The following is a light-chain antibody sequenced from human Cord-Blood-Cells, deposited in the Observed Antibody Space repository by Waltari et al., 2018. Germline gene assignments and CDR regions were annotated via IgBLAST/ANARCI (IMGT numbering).Light chain of an antibody. Sequence: DIQMTQSPSSLSASVGDRVTITCRASQSISSYLNWYQQKPGKAPKLLIYAASSLQSGLPSTFRCSGSGTDFTLTLTSLQPEDIATYYSQQTYSTPPYTVGHRSKLEI. V-gene: IGKV1-39*01. CDR3: QQTYSTPPYT. CDR2: AAS. CDR1: QSISSY. J-gene: IGKJ2*01.